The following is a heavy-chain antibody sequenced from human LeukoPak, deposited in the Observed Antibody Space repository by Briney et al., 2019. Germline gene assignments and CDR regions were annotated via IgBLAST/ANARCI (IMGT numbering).Heavy chain of an antibody. CDR3: ARGYPNDY. V-gene: IGHV3-7*01. CDR2: INQDGRDK. D-gene: IGHD2-2*02. J-gene: IGHJ4*02. Sequence: GGSLRLSCVASGFTFSADWMTWVRQAAGKGLEWVANINQDGRDKYYVDSVKGRFTISRDNAKNSAYLQMKSLRAEDAAVYYCARGYPNDYWGQGTVVTVSA. CDR1: GFTFSADW.